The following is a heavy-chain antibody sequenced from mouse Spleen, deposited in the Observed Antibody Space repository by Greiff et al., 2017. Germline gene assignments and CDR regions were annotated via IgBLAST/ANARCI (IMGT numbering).Heavy chain of an antibody. D-gene: IGHD2-5*01. J-gene: IGHJ2*01. Sequence: EVQRVESVAELVRPGASVKLSCTASGFNIKNTYMHWVKQRPEQGLEWIGRIDPANGNTKYAPKFQGKATITADTSSNTAYLQLSSLTSEDTAIYYCAKDYSTRYYFDYWGQGTTLTVSS. CDR3: AKDYSTRYYFDY. CDR1: GFNIKNTY. V-gene: IGHV14-3*01. CDR2: IDPANGNT.